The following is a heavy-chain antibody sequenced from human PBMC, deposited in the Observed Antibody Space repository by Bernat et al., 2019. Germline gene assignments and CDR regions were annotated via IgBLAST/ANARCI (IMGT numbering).Heavy chain of an antibody. CDR2: IDWDDDK. D-gene: IGHD3-22*01. CDR3: ARMIGSTYYPGMDV. J-gene: IGHJ6*02. Sequence: QVTLKESGPALVKPTQTLTLTCTLSGFSVTTTGVRMSWIRQPSGKALEWLARIDWDDDKWYSTSLKTRLTISKDTSKNLVVRMMTNVDHVDTATYDCARMIGSTYYPGMDVWGQGTTVTVSS. V-gene: IGHV2-70*04. CDR1: GFSVTTTGVR.